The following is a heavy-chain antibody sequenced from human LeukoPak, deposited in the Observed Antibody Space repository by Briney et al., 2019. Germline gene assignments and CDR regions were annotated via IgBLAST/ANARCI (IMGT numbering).Heavy chain of an antibody. V-gene: IGHV4-59*01. CDR3: ARASGPRMVYAYYDY. CDR2: IYYSGST. CDR1: GGSISSYY. D-gene: IGHD2-8*01. Sequence: PSETLSLTRTVSGGSISSYYWSWIRQPPGKGLEWIGYIYYSGSTNYNPSLKSRVTISVDTSKNQFSLKLSSVTAADTAVYYCARASGPRMVYAYYDYWGQGTLVTVSS. J-gene: IGHJ4*02.